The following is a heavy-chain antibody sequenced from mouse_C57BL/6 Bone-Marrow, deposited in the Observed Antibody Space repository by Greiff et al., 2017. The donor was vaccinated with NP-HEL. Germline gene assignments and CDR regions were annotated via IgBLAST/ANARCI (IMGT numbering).Heavy chain of an antibody. CDR3: ARERSGYVDYAMDY. V-gene: IGHV1-69*01. J-gene: IGHJ4*01. Sequence: VQLQQPGAELVMPGASVKLSCKASGYTFTSYWMHWVKQRPGQGLEWIGEIDPSDSYTNYNQKFKGKSTLTVDKSSSTAYMQLSSLTSEDSAVYYCARERSGYVDYAMDYWGQGTSVTVSS. CDR2: IDPSDSYT. CDR1: GYTFTSYW. D-gene: IGHD3-2*02.